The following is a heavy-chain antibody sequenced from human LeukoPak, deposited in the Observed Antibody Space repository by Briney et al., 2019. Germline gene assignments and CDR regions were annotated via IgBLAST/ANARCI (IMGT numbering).Heavy chain of an antibody. J-gene: IGHJ2*01. Sequence: SETLSLTCTVSGGSISSGGYYWSWIRQPPGKGLEWLGYIYHSGSTYYNPSFKSRVTISVDRSKNQFSLKLSSVTAADTAVYYCARVQYQLRGLPGYFDLWGRGTLVTVSS. D-gene: IGHD2-2*01. CDR2: IYHSGST. V-gene: IGHV4-30-2*01. CDR1: GGSISSGGYY. CDR3: ARVQYQLRGLPGYFDL.